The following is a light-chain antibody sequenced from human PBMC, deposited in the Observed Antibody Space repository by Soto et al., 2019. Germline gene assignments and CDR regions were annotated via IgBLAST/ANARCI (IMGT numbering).Light chain of an antibody. Sequence: DIQITQSPCSLSASVVDSVTITFLASQRIGPYVNWYQQKPGKPPKLLISAATNLADGVPSRFGGSGSGTDFTLTISSLEPEDFAVYYCQQCSKWPTTFGQGTRLEIK. CDR3: QQCSKWPTT. V-gene: IGKV1-39*01. CDR2: AAT. CDR1: QRIGPY. J-gene: IGKJ5*01.